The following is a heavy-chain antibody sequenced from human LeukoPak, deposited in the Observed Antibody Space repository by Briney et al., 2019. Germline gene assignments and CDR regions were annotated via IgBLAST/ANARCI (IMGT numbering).Heavy chain of an antibody. CDR2: IYYSGST. CDR3: ARVQSRLSWFDP. J-gene: IGHJ5*02. Sequence: SETLSLTCTVSGASISSSNYYWGWIRQPPGQGLEWIGSIYYSGSTNYNPSLKSRVTISVDTSKNQFSLKLSSVTAADTAVYYCARVQSRLSWFDPWGQGTLVTVSS. CDR1: GASISSSNYY. V-gene: IGHV4-39*07.